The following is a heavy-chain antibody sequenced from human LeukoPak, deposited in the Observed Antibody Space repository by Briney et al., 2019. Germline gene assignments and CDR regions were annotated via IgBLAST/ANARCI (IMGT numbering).Heavy chain of an antibody. Sequence: ASVKVSCKASGGTFSSYAISWVRQAPGQGLEWMGGIIPIFGTANYAQKFQGRVTITADESTSTAYMELSSLRSEDTAVYYCARGPLTPPPDIVVVPAENWFDPWGQGTLVTVSS. CDR3: ARGPLTPPPDIVVVPAENWFDP. J-gene: IGHJ5*02. CDR2: IIPIFGTA. V-gene: IGHV1-69*13. CDR1: GGTFSSYA. D-gene: IGHD2-2*01.